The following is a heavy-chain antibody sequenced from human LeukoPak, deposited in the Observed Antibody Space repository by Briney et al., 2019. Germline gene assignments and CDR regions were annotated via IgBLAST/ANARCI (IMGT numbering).Heavy chain of an antibody. CDR2: IKPDGSDK. V-gene: IGHV3-7*01. Sequence: GGSLRLSCVVSGFTFTNYWMGWVRQAPGKGLEWVGNIKPDGSDKYYMDSMKGRFTISRDNSENSLHLHMNSLRAEDTAVCYCARVGPQGADHYVDVWGKGTTVTISS. CDR3: ARVGPQGADHYVDV. D-gene: IGHD3-16*01. J-gene: IGHJ6*03. CDR1: GFTFTNYW.